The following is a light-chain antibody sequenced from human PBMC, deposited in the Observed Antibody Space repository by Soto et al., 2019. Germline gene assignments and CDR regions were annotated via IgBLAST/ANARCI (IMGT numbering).Light chain of an antibody. CDR3: TSYVGNDIWV. Sequence: QSALTQPPCASGSLGQSVTISCTGTRSDVGAYKYVSWYQQYPGKAPKLMIYEVTKRPSGVPDRFSGSKSGNTASLTVSGLQAEDEADYYCTSYVGNDIWVFGGGTKVTVL. V-gene: IGLV2-8*01. CDR1: RSDVGAYKY. J-gene: IGLJ3*02. CDR2: EVT.